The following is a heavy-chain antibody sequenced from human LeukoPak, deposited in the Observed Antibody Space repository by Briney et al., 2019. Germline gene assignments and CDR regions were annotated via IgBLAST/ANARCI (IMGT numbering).Heavy chain of an antibody. J-gene: IGHJ4*02. CDR1: GFTFSNAW. CDR3: ATRYDILTGYGDY. CDR2: ISSSSSYI. D-gene: IGHD3-9*01. V-gene: IGHV3-21*01. Sequence: PGGSLRLSCAASGFTFSNAWMNWVRQAPGKGLEWVSSISSSSSYIYYADSVKGRFTISRDNAKNSLYLQMNSLRAEDTAVYYCATRYDILTGYGDYWGQGTLVTVSS.